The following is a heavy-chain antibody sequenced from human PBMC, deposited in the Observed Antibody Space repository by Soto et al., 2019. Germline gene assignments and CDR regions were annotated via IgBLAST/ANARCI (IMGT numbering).Heavy chain of an antibody. CDR2: ITGSGDTT. Sequence: EVQLLASGGGLVQPGGSLRLSCAASGFTFSTYAMSWVRQAPGKGLEWVSTITGSGDTTYYADSVKGRFTISRDNSKSTLSLQMNSLRAEDTAVYYCAKDRVGGAAGTLYHYWGQGTLVTVSS. CDR3: AKDRVGGAAGTLYHY. CDR1: GFTFSTYA. D-gene: IGHD6-13*01. J-gene: IGHJ4*02. V-gene: IGHV3-23*01.